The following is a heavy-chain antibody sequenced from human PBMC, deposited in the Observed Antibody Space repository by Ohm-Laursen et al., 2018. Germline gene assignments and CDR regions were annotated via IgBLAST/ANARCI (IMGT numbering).Heavy chain of an antibody. CDR3: ARGGDGYNPEYFDY. CDR1: RFTFSSYS. CDR2: ISSSGSTI. Sequence: SLRLSCTASRFTFSSYSINWVRQAPGKGLEWISYISSSGSTIYYADSVKGRFTISRDNAKNSLYLQMNSLRAEDTAVYYCARGGDGYNPEYFDYWGQGTLVTVSS. V-gene: IGHV3-48*04. D-gene: IGHD5-24*01. J-gene: IGHJ4*02.